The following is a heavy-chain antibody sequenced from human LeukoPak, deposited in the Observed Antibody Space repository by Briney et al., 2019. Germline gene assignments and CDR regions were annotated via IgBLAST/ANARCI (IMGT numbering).Heavy chain of an antibody. Sequence: GGSLRLSCAASGFTFSDYYMSWIRQAPGKGLEWVSYISSSGSTIYYADSVKGRFTISRDNAKSSLYLQMNSLRAEDTAVYYCARELDYYDSSGRLDYWGQGTLVTVSS. V-gene: IGHV3-11*04. CDR1: GFTFSDYY. CDR3: ARELDYYDSSGRLDY. J-gene: IGHJ4*02. CDR2: ISSSGSTI. D-gene: IGHD3-22*01.